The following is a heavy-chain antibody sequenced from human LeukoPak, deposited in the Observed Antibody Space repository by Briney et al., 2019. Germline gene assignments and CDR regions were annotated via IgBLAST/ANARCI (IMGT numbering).Heavy chain of an antibody. CDR1: GYTFTSYG. Sequence: ASVKVSCKASGYTFTSYGISWVRQAPGQGLEWLGWISAYNGNTNYAQKLQGRVTMTTDTSTSTAYMELRSLRSDDTAVYYCARDDCSSTSCYDDYWGQGTLVTFSS. J-gene: IGHJ4*02. V-gene: IGHV1-18*01. CDR2: ISAYNGNT. D-gene: IGHD2-2*01. CDR3: ARDDCSSTSCYDDY.